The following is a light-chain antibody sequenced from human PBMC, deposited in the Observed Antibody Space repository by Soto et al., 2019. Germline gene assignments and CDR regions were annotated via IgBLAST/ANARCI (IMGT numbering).Light chain of an antibody. CDR1: QSVGSN. V-gene: IGKV3-15*01. Sequence: EIVLTQSPAILSVSPGRGATLSCRASQSVGSNLAWYQQRPGQAPRLLIYSASTRATGIPARFSGSGSGTEFTLTISSLQSADFAVYYCQQYNKWPLFTFGPGTRVDIK. CDR3: QQYNKWPLFT. J-gene: IGKJ3*01. CDR2: SAS.